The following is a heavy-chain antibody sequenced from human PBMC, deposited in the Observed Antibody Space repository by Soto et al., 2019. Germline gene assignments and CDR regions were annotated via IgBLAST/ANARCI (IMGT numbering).Heavy chain of an antibody. D-gene: IGHD3-10*01. CDR3: ASITMVRGVIRQYYYYYGMDV. Sequence: ESLSLTSAVYSASFIGYYCGCSRQPPCEWLEWIVEINHSGSTNYNPSLKSRVTISVDTSKNQFSLKLGSVNAEDTAVYYCASITMVRGVIRQYYYYYGMDVWGQGTTVTVSS. CDR1: SASFIGYY. CDR2: INHSGST. J-gene: IGHJ6*02. V-gene: IGHV4-34*01.